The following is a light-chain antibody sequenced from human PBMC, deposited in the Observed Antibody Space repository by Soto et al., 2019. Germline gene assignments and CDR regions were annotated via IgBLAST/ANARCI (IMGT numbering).Light chain of an antibody. Sequence: QSALTQPPSASGSPGQSVTISCTGTSSDVGGYNYVSWYQQHPGKAPKLMIYEVSKRPSGVPDRFSGSKSGNTASLTVSGLQAEDEADYYCSSYAGSKGVFGGGTKVTFL. CDR2: EVS. V-gene: IGLV2-8*01. J-gene: IGLJ3*02. CDR3: SSYAGSKGV. CDR1: SSDVGGYNY.